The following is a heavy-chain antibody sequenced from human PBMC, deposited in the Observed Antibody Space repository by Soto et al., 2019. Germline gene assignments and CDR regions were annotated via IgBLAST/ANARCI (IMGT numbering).Heavy chain of an antibody. Sequence: PGGSLRLSCAASGFTFSSYWMSWVRQAPGKGLEWVANIKQDGSEKYYVDSVKGRFTISRDNAKNSLYLQMNSLRAEDTAVYYCARDFPPPVEMALGYDYYGMDVWGQGTTVTVSS. J-gene: IGHJ6*02. V-gene: IGHV3-7*05. CDR3: ARDFPPPVEMALGYDYYGMDV. D-gene: IGHD7-27*01. CDR1: GFTFSSYW. CDR2: IKQDGSEK.